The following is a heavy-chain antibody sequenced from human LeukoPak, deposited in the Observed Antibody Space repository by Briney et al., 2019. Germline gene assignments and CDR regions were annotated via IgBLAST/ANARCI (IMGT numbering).Heavy chain of an antibody. D-gene: IGHD6-13*01. CDR1: GFTFSSYA. CDR2: ISGSGGST. Sequence: PGGSLRPSCAAFGFTFSSYAMSWVRQAPGKGLEWVSAISGSGGSTYYADSVKGRFTISRDNSKNTLYLQMNSLRAEDTAVYYCAKGSGIAAAEFDYWGQGTLVTVSS. V-gene: IGHV3-23*01. J-gene: IGHJ4*02. CDR3: AKGSGIAAAEFDY.